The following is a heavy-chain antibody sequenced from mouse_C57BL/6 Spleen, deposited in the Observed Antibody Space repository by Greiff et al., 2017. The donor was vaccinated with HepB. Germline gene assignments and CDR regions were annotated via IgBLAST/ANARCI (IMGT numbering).Heavy chain of an antibody. CDR2: IDPSDSYT. CDR1: GYTFTSYW. CDR3: ARRDYYSNLYAMDY. Sequence: QVQLQQPGAELVKPGASVKLSCKASGYTFTSYWMQWVKQRPGQGLEWIGEIDPSDSYTNYNQKFKGKATLTVDTSSSTAYMQLSSLTSEDSAVYYFARRDYYSNLYAMDYWGQGTSVTVSS. J-gene: IGHJ4*01. V-gene: IGHV1-50*01. D-gene: IGHD2-5*01.